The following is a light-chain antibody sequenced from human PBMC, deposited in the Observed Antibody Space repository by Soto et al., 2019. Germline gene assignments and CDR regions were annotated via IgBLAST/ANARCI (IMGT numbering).Light chain of an antibody. J-gene: IGKJ1*01. V-gene: IGKV4-1*01. CDR3: QQYYSPLT. CDR1: QSVLYSSNNKNY. Sequence: DIVMTQSPDSLAVSLGERATINCKSSQSVLYSSNNKNYLAWYQQKSGQPPKLLIYWASTRESGVPDRFSGSGSGTDFTLTISSLQAEDVAVYYCQQYYSPLTFGQGTKVEIK. CDR2: WAS.